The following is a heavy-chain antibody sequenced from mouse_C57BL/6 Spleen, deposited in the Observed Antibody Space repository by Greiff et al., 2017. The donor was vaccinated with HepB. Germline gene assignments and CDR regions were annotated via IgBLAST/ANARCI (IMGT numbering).Heavy chain of an antibody. CDR2: ISSGSSTI. Sequence: EVQLVESGGGLVKPGGSLKLSCAASGFTFSDYGMHWVRQAPEKGLEWVAYISSGSSTIYYADTVKGRFTISRDNAKNTLFLQMTSLRSEDTAMYYCARGGDYESFAYWGQGTLVTVSA. V-gene: IGHV5-17*01. J-gene: IGHJ3*01. CDR3: ARGGDYESFAY. D-gene: IGHD2-4*01. CDR1: GFTFSDYG.